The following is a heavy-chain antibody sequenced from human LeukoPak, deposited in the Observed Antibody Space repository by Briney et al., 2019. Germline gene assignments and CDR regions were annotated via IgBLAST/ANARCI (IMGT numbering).Heavy chain of an antibody. D-gene: IGHD3-10*01. J-gene: IGHJ5*02. CDR2: ISAYNGNT. Sequence: GASVKVSCKASGYTFTSYGISWVRQAPGQGLEWMGWISAYNGNTNYAQKLQGRVTMTTDTSTSTAYMELSGLRSDDTAVYYCARDYERIIMVRGVPLSPQTVFDPWGQGTLVTVSS. CDR1: GYTFTSYG. V-gene: IGHV1-18*01. CDR3: ARDYERIIMVRGVPLSPQTVFDP.